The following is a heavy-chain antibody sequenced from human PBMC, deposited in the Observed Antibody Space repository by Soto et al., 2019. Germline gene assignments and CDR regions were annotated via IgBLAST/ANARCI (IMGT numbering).Heavy chain of an antibody. V-gene: IGHV3-30*05. CDR1: GFTFSSYS. CDR3: ARDYYKYYDSSGYYRSPAY. J-gene: IGHJ4*02. D-gene: IGHD3-22*01. CDR2: ISYDGSDK. Sequence: PGGSLRLSCEASGFTFSSYSMSWVRQAPGKGLEWVAVISYDGSDKDYAESVKGRFTISRENSRNTLILQMNSLRAEDTAVYYSARDYYKYYDSSGYYRSPAYWGQGTLVTVSS.